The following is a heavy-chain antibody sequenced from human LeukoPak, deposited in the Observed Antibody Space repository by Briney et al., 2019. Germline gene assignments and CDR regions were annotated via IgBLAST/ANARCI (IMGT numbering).Heavy chain of an antibody. D-gene: IGHD3-22*01. Sequence: GGSLRLSCAASGFTFSSYSMNWVRQAPGQGLEWVSSISSSSGYIWYVDSVKGRFTISRDNAKNSLYLQMNSLRAEDTAVYYCARGADYYDSSGYSLWGQGTLVTVSS. V-gene: IGHV3-21*04. CDR1: GFTFSSYS. J-gene: IGHJ4*02. CDR2: ISSSSGYI. CDR3: ARGADYYDSSGYSL.